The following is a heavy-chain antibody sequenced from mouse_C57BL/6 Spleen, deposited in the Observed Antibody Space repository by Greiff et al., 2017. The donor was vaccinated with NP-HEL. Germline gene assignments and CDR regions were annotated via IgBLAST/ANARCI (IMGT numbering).Heavy chain of an antibody. CDR1: GFSLTSYG. D-gene: IGHD2-1*01. V-gene: IGHV2-6-1*01. J-gene: IGHJ1*03. CDR2: IWSDGST. CDR3: ARHGDYGNSDWYFDV. Sequence: VQLKESGPGLVAPSQSLSITCTVSGFSLTSYGVHWVRQPPGKGLEWLVVIWSDGSTTYNSALKSRLSISKDNSKSQVFLKMNSLQTDDTAMYYGARHGDYGNSDWYFDVWGTGTTVTVSS.